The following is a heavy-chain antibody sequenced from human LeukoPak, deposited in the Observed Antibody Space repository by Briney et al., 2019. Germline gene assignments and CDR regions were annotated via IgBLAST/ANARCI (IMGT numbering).Heavy chain of an antibody. CDR3: ARGHYYGSGSYHGPLFDY. D-gene: IGHD3-10*01. J-gene: IGHJ4*02. CDR2: MNPNSGNT. CDR1: GYTFTSYD. V-gene: IGHV1-8*01. Sequence: ASVKVSCKASGYTFTSYDINWVRQATGQGLEWMGWMNPNSGNTGYAQKFQGRVTMTRNTSISTAYMELSSLRSEDTAVYYCARGHYYGSGSYHGPLFDYWGQGTLVTVSS.